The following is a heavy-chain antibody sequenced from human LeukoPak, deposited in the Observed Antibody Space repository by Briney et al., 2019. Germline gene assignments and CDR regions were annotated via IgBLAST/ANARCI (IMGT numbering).Heavy chain of an antibody. CDR3: AREPRVGESTSKF. CDR2: IIPTSTMP. D-gene: IGHD3-16*01. V-gene: IGHV1-69*13. CDR1: RGTFSSFA. J-gene: IGHJ4*02. Sequence: SVKVSCKASRGTFSSFAIGWVRQAPGQGLEWMGGIIPTSTMPNYAQKFRDRLTISADESPRTAYLELNSLTSEDTAVYYCAREPRVGESTSKFWGQGTLDTVTS.